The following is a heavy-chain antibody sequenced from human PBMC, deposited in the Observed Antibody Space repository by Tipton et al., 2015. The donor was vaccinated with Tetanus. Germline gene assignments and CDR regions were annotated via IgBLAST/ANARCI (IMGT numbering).Heavy chain of an antibody. Sequence: SLRLSCAASGFTFSDYYMSWIRQAPGKGLEWVSYISSSGSTIYYADSVKGRFTISRDNAKNSLYLQMNSLRAEDTAVYYCARDLGAGYDFWSGYYTGIDYWGQGTLVTVSS. J-gene: IGHJ4*02. CDR3: ARDLGAGYDFWSGYYTGIDY. CDR1: GFTFSDYY. CDR2: ISSSGSTI. D-gene: IGHD3-3*01. V-gene: IGHV3-11*01.